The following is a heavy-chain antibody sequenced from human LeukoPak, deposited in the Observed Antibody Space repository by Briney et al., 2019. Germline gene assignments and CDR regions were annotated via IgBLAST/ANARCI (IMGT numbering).Heavy chain of an antibody. Sequence: GASVKVSCKASVYTFTSYDINGVREATGQGLEWMGWMNPNSGNPGYAQKFQGRVTITRNSSISTAYMDLSSLRSEDTAVYYCAREGLSSGWYLDYWGQGTLVTVSS. D-gene: IGHD6-19*01. CDR3: AREGLSSGWYLDY. J-gene: IGHJ4*02. V-gene: IGHV1-8*03. CDR1: VYTFTSYD. CDR2: MNPNSGNP.